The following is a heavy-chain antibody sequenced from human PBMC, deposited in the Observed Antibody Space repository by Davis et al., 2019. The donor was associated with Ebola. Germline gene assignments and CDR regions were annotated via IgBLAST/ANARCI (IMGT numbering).Heavy chain of an antibody. D-gene: IGHD2-15*01. CDR2: ISGSGGST. CDR3: ARADCSGGSCYGDY. J-gene: IGHJ4*02. V-gene: IGHV3-23*01. Sequence: GESLKISCAASGFTFSSYAMSWVRQAPGKGLEWVSAISGSGGSTYYADSVKGRFTISRDNSKNTLYLQMNSLRAEDTAVYYCARADCSGGSCYGDYWGQGTLVTVSS. CDR1: GFTFSSYA.